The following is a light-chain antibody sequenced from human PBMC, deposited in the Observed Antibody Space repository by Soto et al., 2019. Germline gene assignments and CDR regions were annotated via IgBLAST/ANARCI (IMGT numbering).Light chain of an antibody. V-gene: IGLV3-25*03. J-gene: IGLJ2*01. Sequence: SYELTQPPSVSVSPGQTARITCSGDALPKQYAYWYQQKPGQAPVLLIYKDSETPSGIPERFSGSSSGTTDTLTINGVQAEDEADYYCQSADSSGTSVVFGGGTKVTVL. CDR1: ALPKQY. CDR3: QSADSSGTSVV. CDR2: KDS.